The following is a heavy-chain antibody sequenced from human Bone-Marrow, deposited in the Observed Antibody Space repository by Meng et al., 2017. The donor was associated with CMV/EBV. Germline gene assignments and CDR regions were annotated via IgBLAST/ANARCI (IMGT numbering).Heavy chain of an antibody. CDR3: ASGSTTLTYYYYYYGMDV. CDR1: GYTFTSYY. J-gene: IGHJ6*02. D-gene: IGHD2/OR15-2a*01. CDR2: IIPIFGTA. Sequence: SVKVSCKASGYTFTSYYMHWVRQAPGQGLEWMGGIIPIFGTANYAQKFQGRVTITTDESTSTAYMELSSLRSEDTAVYYCASGSTTLTYYYYYYGMDVWGQGTTVTVSS. V-gene: IGHV1-69*05.